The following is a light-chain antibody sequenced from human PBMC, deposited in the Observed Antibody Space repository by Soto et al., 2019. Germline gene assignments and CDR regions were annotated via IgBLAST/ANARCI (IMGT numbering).Light chain of an antibody. J-gene: IGLJ7*01. Sequence: QTVVTQEPSLTVSPGGTVTLTCGSSTGAVTGGHHPYWIQQKPGQAPKTLIYDASNKDSWTPARFSGSLLGGKAALTLSGAQPEDEADYYCSLYYSGNHVFGGGTQLTVL. CDR3: SLYYSGNHV. CDR2: DAS. CDR1: TGAVTGGHH. V-gene: IGLV7-46*01.